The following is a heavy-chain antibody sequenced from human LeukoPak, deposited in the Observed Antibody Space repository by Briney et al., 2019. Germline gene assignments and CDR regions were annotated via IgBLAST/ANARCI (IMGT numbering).Heavy chain of an antibody. D-gene: IGHD6-13*01. Sequence: GGSLRLSCAASGFTFSSYAMSWVRQAPGKGLEWVSGISGSGSSTYYADSVKGRFTISRDNSKNTLYLHMNSLRAEDTAVYFCAAGSGTFDYWGQRTLVTVSS. V-gene: IGHV3-23*01. CDR1: GFTFSSYA. CDR2: ISGSGSST. CDR3: AAGSGTFDY. J-gene: IGHJ4*02.